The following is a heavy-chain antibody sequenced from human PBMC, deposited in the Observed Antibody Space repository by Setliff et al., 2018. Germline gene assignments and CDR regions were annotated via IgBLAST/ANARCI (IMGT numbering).Heavy chain of an antibody. CDR2: FNRTRKI. V-gene: IGHV4-34*01. J-gene: IGHJ6*04. D-gene: IGHD3-9*01. Sequence: KTSETLSLTCEVSGGSFSDYYWSWIRQSPGKGLEWLGDFNRTRKIDYSPSLKSRVTISLDTSKNQFSLNLNSATAADTAVYYCARHALSFDSAWDVWGKGTTVTVSS. CDR1: GGSFSDYY. CDR3: ARHALSFDSAWDV.